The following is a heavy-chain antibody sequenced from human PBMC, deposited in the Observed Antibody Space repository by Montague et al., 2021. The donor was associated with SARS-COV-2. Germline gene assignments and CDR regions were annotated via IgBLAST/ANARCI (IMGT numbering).Heavy chain of an antibody. V-gene: IGHV3-20*04. CDR2: INWNGGST. D-gene: IGHD1-26*01. CDR1: GFTFGDRG. CDR3: ARGIVGATVPLDYYYGMDV. J-gene: IGHJ6*02. Sequence: SLRLSCAASGFTFGDRGMSWVRQAPGKGLEWVSGINWNGGSTGYADYVKGRFTISRDNAKNSLYMQMNSLRAEDTALYYCARGIVGATVPLDYYYGMDVWGQGTTVTVSS.